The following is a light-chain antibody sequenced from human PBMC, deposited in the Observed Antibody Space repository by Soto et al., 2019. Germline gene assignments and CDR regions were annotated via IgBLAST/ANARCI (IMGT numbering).Light chain of an antibody. V-gene: IGKV1-5*01. CDR3: QQYNSYS. Sequence: DIQITQSPSSLPASVRDRVTITCRASQSISNWLAWYPKKTGTAPKLLIYHASNLESGVPSRFSGSGSGTEFALTISSLQPDDFATYYCQQYNSYSFGQGTKVDIK. J-gene: IGKJ1*01. CDR1: QSISNW. CDR2: HAS.